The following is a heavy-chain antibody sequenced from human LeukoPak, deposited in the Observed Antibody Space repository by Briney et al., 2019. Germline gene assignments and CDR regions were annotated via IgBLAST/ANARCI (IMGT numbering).Heavy chain of an antibody. J-gene: IGHJ4*02. Sequence: GGSLRLSCIASGFTFSGSAIHWVRQASGKGLEWVGRVRSKADSYATAYAASVKGRFTISRDDSKNMAYLQLNSLKIEDTAVYYCTKREQRLVNFDFWGQGTLVTVSS. V-gene: IGHV3-73*01. CDR3: TKREQRLVNFDF. CDR2: VRSKADSYAT. CDR1: GFTFSGSA. D-gene: IGHD6-25*01.